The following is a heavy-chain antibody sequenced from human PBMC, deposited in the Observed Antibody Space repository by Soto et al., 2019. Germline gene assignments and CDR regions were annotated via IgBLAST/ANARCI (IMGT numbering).Heavy chain of an antibody. CDR2: ISSSSSYI. Sequence: LRLSCAASGFTFSSYNMNWVRQAPGKGLEWVSSISSSSSYIYYADSVKGRFTISRDNAKNSLYLQMNILRPEDTAVYYCAKVYDFWSEYSYHGMDVCGPGTPVTVSS. D-gene: IGHD3-3*01. CDR1: GFTFSSYN. J-gene: IGHJ6*02. CDR3: AKVYDFWSEYSYHGMDV. V-gene: IGHV3-21*01.